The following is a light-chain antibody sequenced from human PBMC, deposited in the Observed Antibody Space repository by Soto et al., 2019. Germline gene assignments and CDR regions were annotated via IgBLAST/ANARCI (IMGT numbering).Light chain of an antibody. CDR3: QQYTYAPGT. J-gene: IGKJ1*01. Sequence: EVVLTQSPGTLSLSPGERATLSCRASQSVSSGYLGWYQQKPGQAPRLLIYGASSRATGIPDRFSGSGSGIDFSLTISRLEPEDFAVYFCQQYTYAPGTFGQGTKVEIK. CDR1: QSVSSGY. V-gene: IGKV3-20*01. CDR2: GAS.